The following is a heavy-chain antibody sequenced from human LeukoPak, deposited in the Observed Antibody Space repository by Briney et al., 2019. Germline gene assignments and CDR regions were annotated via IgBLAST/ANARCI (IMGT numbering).Heavy chain of an antibody. CDR3: TSRGFRLPLDAFDV. CDR1: GGPISTSAYY. V-gene: IGHV4-39*01. Sequence: PSETLSLTCTVSGGPISTSAYYWVWVRQSPGKGLEWIGSIYNDGDTYYNPSFEGRVTIAIETSKNQFSLRLTSVTAADTAVYYCTSRGFRLPLDAFDVWGQGTRVAVSS. CDR2: IYNDGDT. J-gene: IGHJ3*01.